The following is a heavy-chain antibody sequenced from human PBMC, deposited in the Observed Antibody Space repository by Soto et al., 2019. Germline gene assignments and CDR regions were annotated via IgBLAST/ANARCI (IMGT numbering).Heavy chain of an antibody. Sequence: QVHLVQSGAEVKKPGASVKVSCKASGSTFTNYYIHWVRQAPGQGLEWLGIIRPSGGRTEYAQRFQGSVTMTRDTSTSTVYMELTSLTSEDTAVYYCAREPNESYYFDYWGQGTLVTVSS. CDR3: AREPNESYYFDY. J-gene: IGHJ4*02. CDR2: IRPSGGRT. D-gene: IGHD5-18*01. CDR1: GSTFTNYY. V-gene: IGHV1-46*01.